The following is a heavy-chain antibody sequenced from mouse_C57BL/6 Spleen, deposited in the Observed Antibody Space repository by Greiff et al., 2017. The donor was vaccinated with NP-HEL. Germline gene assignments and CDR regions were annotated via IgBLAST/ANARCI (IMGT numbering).Heavy chain of an antibody. Sequence: VQLKQSGPELVKPGASVKISCKASGYSFTDYNMNWVKQSNGKSLEWIGVINPNYGTTSYNQKFKGKATLTVDQSSSTAYMQLNSLTSEDSAVYYCARALYSKGFYYAMDYWGQGTSVTVSS. J-gene: IGHJ4*01. V-gene: IGHV1-39*01. CDR3: ARALYSKGFYYAMDY. CDR1: GYSFTDYN. CDR2: INPNYGTT. D-gene: IGHD2-5*01.